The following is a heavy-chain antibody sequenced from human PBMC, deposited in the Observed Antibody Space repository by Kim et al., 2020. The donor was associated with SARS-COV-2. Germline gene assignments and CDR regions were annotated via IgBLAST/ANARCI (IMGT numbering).Heavy chain of an antibody. CDR2: INHSGST. CDR1: GGSFGGYY. D-gene: IGHD3-10*01. Sequence: SETLSLTCAVYGGSFGGYYWSWIRQPPGKGLEWIGEINHSGSTNYNPSLKSRVTISVDTSKNQFSLKLSSVTAADTAVYYCARGRRGDYGYYYYYYGMDVWGQGTTVTVSS. V-gene: IGHV4-34*01. CDR3: ARGRRGDYGYYYYYYGMDV. J-gene: IGHJ6*02.